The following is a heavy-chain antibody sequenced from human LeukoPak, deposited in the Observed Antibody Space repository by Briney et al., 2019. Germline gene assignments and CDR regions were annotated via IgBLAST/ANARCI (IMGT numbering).Heavy chain of an antibody. J-gene: IGHJ4*02. CDR3: ARGKTVSSDLDY. D-gene: IGHD3-22*01. V-gene: IGHV3-30-3*01. CDR1: GFTFSVYA. CDR2: ISYGGSNQ. Sequence: GGSLRLSCAASGFTFSVYAMHWVRRAPGKGLEWVAVISYGGSNQHYADSVKGRLTTSRDNSNNTLFLQMNDLRVEDTAVYYCARGKTVSSDLDYWGQGTLVTVSP.